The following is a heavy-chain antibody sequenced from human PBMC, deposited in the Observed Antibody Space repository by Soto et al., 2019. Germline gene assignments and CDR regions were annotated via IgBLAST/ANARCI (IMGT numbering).Heavy chain of an antibody. J-gene: IGHJ4*02. Sequence: ASVKVSCKASGYTFTSYDIYWVRQATGQGLEWMGWMNPNTGNSAYAQKFQGRVTVTSDTSINTVHMELSSLRSEDTAVYYCARRAETNGWNGFGADKYYFDFWGQGTLITVS. CDR2: MNPNTGNS. V-gene: IGHV1-8*01. CDR3: ARRAETNGWNGFGADKYYFDF. D-gene: IGHD1-1*01. CDR1: GYTFTSYD.